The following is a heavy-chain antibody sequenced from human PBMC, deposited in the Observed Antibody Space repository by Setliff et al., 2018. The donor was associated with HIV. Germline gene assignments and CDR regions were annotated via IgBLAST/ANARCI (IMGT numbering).Heavy chain of an antibody. V-gene: IGHV4-59*08. Sequence: SETLSLTCAVSGGSITDFYWNWIRQPPGKGLEWIGFAHHSGTTSYNPSLQSRVIIAVDTSRNEFSLRVNSVTAADTAVYYCARGYAFGSLLYWGQGTVVTVSS. D-gene: IGHD1-1*01. CDR1: GGSITDFY. CDR2: AHHSGTT. CDR3: ARGYAFGSLLY. J-gene: IGHJ4*02.